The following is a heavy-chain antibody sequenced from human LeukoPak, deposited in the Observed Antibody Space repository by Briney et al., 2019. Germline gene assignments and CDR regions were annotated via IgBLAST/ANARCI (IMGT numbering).Heavy chain of an antibody. CDR1: GGSISSSSYY. V-gene: IGHV4-39*07. CDR2: IYYSGST. J-gene: IGHJ3*02. Sequence: SETLSLTCTVSGGSISSSSYYWGWIRQPPGKGLEWIGSIYYSGSTYYNPSLKSRVTISVDTSKNQFSLKLSSVTAADTAVYYCARNPSPRDAFDIWGQGTMVTVSS. D-gene: IGHD2-2*01. CDR3: ARNPSPRDAFDI.